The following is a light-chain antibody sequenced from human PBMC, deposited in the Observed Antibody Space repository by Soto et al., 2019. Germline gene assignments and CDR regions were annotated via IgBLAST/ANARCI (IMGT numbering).Light chain of an antibody. CDR2: KAS. J-gene: IGKJ1*01. CDR3: QQYNSYSRA. V-gene: IGKV1-5*03. CDR1: QSISTW. Sequence: DIQMTQSPSTLSASVGDRVTITCRASQSISTWLAWYQQKPGKAPNLLIYKASSLASGVPPRFSGSGSGTDFTLTISSLQPDDFATYYCQQYNSYSRAFGQGTNVEI.